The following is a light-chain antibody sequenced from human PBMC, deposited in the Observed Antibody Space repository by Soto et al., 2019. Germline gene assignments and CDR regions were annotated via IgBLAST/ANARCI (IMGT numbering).Light chain of an antibody. J-gene: IGKJ3*01. V-gene: IGKV3-20*01. CDR3: QQYGDSPLT. CDR1: QSVTVNS. CDR2: AAS. Sequence: ILLTPSPSTLSLSPVEGVTLSCRASQSVTVNSLAWYQQKPGQAPRLLIYAASTRAAAVPDRFTGSGSGTDFALTISSLEPEDFGVDYCQQYGDSPLTSGPGTKVDIK.